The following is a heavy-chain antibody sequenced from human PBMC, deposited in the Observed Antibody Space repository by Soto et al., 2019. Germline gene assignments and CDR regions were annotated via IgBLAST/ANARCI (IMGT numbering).Heavy chain of an antibody. CDR1: GFTFSTYA. J-gene: IGHJ5*02. CDR3: PREGHGDWFDP. V-gene: IGHV3-30-3*01. CDR2: ISDDGSNK. Sequence: QVQLVESGGGVVQPWRSLRLSCAASGFTFSTYAMHWVRQAPGKGLEWVATISDDGSNKYYADSVKGRFTISRDNSKDTLYMQMNSLRAEDTAVYYCPREGHGDWFDPWGQGTLVTVSS. D-gene: IGHD3-10*01.